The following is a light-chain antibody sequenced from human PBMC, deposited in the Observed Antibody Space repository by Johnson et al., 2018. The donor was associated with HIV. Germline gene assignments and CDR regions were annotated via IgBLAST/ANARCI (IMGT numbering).Light chain of an antibody. V-gene: IGLV1-51*01. CDR1: NSNIGNNY. CDR3: GTWASSLRSLV. J-gene: IGLJ1*01. CDR2: DNN. Sequence: QSVLTQPPSVSAAPGQKVTISCSGNNSNIGNNYVSWYQHLPGTAPKLLIYDNNKRPSGIPDRFSGSKSGTSATLGITGLQTGDEADYYCGTWASSLRSLVFGPGTKFIVL.